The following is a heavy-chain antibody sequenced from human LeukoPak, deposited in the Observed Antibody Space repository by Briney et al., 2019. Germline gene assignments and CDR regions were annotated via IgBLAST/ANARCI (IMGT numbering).Heavy chain of an antibody. CDR3: AKYRTCGGDCYQWFDY. V-gene: IGHV3-23*01. J-gene: IGHJ4*02. CDR2: ISGSGGST. CDR1: GFTFSSYA. D-gene: IGHD2-21*02. Sequence: GGSLRFSCAASGFTFSSYAMSWVRQAPGKGLEWVSAISGSGGSTYYADSVKGRFTISRDNSKNTLYLQMNSLRAEDTAVYYCAKYRTCGGDCYQWFDYWGQGTLVTVSS.